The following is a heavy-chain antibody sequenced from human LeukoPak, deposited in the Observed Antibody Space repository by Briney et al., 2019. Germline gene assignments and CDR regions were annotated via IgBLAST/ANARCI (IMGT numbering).Heavy chain of an antibody. CDR3: AKDRGNDYGVFDY. CDR2: ISSGSGTT. CDR1: GFTFSSYR. D-gene: IGHD4-17*01. Sequence: GGSLRPSCAASGFTFSSYRMNWVRQAPGKGLEWISYISSGSGTTYYGDSVQGRFITSRDNAENSLHLQMNSLRAEDTGVYYCAKDRGNDYGVFDYWGQGILVTVSS. J-gene: IGHJ4*02. V-gene: IGHV3-48*01.